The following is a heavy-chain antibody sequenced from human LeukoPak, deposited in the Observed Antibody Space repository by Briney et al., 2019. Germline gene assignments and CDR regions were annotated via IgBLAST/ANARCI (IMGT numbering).Heavy chain of an antibody. J-gene: IGHJ3*02. Sequence: GASVKVSCKASGYTFTSYAMNWVRQAPGQGLEWMGWINTNTGNPTYAQGFTGRFVFSLDTSVSTAYLQISSLKAEDTAVYYCAREGEDYYDSSGYGAFDIWGQGTMVTVSS. V-gene: IGHV7-4-1*02. CDR2: INTNTGNP. CDR1: GYTFTSYA. D-gene: IGHD3-22*01. CDR3: AREGEDYYDSSGYGAFDI.